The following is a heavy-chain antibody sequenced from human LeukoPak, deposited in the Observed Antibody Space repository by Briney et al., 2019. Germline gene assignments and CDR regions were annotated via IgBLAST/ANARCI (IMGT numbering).Heavy chain of an antibody. CDR3: ARVLFRYCSSTSCLPPYYYYYMDV. V-gene: IGHV4-59*01. D-gene: IGHD2-2*01. J-gene: IGHJ6*03. Sequence: PSETLSLTCTVSGGSISSYYWSWIRQPPGKGLEWIGYIYYSGSTNYNPSLKSRVTISVDTSKNQFSLKLSSVTAADTAVYYCARVLFRYCSSTSCLPPYYYYYMDVWGKGTTVTVSS. CDR1: GGSISSYY. CDR2: IYYSGST.